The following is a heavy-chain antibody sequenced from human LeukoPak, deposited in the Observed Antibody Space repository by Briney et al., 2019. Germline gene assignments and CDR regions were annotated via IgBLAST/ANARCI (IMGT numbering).Heavy chain of an antibody. Sequence: ASVKVSCKASGYTFTSYGINWVRQATGQGLEWMGIINPNAGDTGYARKFLGRVTMTRDTSTSTVYMELSSLRSEDTAVYYCARGEGYRVGAWWYFDYWGQGTLVTVSS. CDR3: ARGEGYRVGAWWYFDY. V-gene: IGHV1-8*02. D-gene: IGHD1-26*01. CDR1: GYTFTSYG. J-gene: IGHJ4*02. CDR2: INPNAGDT.